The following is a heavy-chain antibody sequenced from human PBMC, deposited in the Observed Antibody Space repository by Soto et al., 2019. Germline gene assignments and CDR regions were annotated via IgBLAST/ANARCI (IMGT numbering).Heavy chain of an antibody. D-gene: IGHD6-19*01. Sequence: QLQLQESGPGLVRPSETLSLICTVSGGSITSNDHYWGWIRQSPGKGLEWIGDIKSSGSTNYNLPLKSRVSMSVETSKNQFSLKMNSVTAADTAVYYCARLGSSGWYQGSYFDYWGQGTLVTVSS. V-gene: IGHV4-39*01. CDR3: ARLGSSGWYQGSYFDY. CDR2: IKSSGST. J-gene: IGHJ4*02. CDR1: GGSITSNDHY.